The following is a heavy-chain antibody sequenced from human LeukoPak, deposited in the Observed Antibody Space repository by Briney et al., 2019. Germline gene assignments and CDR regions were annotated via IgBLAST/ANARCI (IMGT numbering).Heavy chain of an antibody. CDR2: INPNSGGT. D-gene: IGHD4-23*01. J-gene: IGHJ3*02. Sequence: ASVKVSCKASGYTFTGYYMHWVRQAPGQGLEWMGWINPNSGGTNYAQKFQGRVTMTRDTSISTAYMELSRLRSDDTAVYYCPTYPLYGGNSNDAFDIWGQGTMVTVSS. CDR3: PTYPLYGGNSNDAFDI. V-gene: IGHV1-2*02. CDR1: GYTFTGYY.